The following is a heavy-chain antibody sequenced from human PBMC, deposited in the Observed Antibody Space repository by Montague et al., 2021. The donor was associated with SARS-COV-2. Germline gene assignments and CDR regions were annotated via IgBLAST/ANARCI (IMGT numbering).Heavy chain of an antibody. J-gene: IGHJ5*02. CDR1: GGSFSGYY. D-gene: IGHD2-2*01. Sequence: SETLSLTCAVYGGSFSGYYWSWIRQPPGKGLEWIGEINHRGSTNYNPSLKSRVTISVDTSKNQFSLKLSSVTAADTAVYYCARLTLPWCSSTSCFSDRFDPWGQGTLVTVSS. CDR2: INHRGST. V-gene: IGHV4-34*01. CDR3: ARLTLPWCSSTSCFSDRFDP.